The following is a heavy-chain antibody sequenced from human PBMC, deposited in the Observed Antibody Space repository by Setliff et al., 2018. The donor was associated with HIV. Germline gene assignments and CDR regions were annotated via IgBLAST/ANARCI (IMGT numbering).Heavy chain of an antibody. J-gene: IGHJ6*03. CDR2: INHSGST. CDR3: ARRAHYYSYMDV. Sequence: SETLSLTCAVYGGSFSGYYWSWICQPPGKGLEWIGYINHSGSTNYNPSLKSRVTISVDTSKNQFSLKLSSVTAADTAEYYCARRAHYYSYMDVWGKGTTVTVSS. CDR1: GGSFSGYY. V-gene: IGHV4-34*01.